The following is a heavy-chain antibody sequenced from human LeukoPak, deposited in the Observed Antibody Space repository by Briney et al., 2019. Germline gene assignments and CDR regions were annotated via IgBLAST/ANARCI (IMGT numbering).Heavy chain of an antibody. CDR3: ARDRRGNYDFWSLTMDV. Sequence: ASVKVSCKASGYTFTSYYMHWVRQAPGQGLEWMGIINPSGGSTSYAQKFQGRVTMTRDTSTSTVYMELSSLRSEDTAVYYCARDRRGNYDFWSLTMDVWGKGTRSPSPQ. V-gene: IGHV1-46*01. D-gene: IGHD3-3*01. CDR1: GYTFTSYY. J-gene: IGHJ6*04. CDR2: INPSGGST.